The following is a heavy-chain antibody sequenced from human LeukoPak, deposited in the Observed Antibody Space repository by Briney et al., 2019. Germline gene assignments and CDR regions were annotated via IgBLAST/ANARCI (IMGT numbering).Heavy chain of an antibody. CDR3: ARGYSSGWYYFDY. Sequence: GGSLRLSCAASGFTFSSYSMNWVRQAPGKGLEWVSSISSSSSYIYYADSVKGRFTISRDNAKNSLYLQMNSLRAEDTAVYYCARGYSSGWYYFDYWGQGTLVTVSS. D-gene: IGHD6-19*01. J-gene: IGHJ4*02. V-gene: IGHV3-21*01. CDR1: GFTFSSYS. CDR2: ISSSSSYI.